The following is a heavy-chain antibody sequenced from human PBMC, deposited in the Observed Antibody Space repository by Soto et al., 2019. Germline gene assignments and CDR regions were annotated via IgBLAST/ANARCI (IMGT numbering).Heavy chain of an antibody. D-gene: IGHD3-10*01. CDR1: EFTFSGRS. Sequence: EVQLVESGGGLVQPGGSLRLSCAASEFTFSGRSVHWVRQAPGKGLVWVSGIDKVGTNSTYADSVKGRFTSSRDNAKNTVYLQMNSLRVEDTAVYYCARGWFGPDVWGKRDHGHRLL. CDR2: IDKVGTNS. CDR3: ARGWFGPDV. V-gene: IGHV3-74*01. J-gene: IGHJ6*03.